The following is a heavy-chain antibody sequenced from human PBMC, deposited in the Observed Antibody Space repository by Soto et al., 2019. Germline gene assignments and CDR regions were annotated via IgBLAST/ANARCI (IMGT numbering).Heavy chain of an antibody. CDR1: GFSFSSYG. CDR3: ARGPWYSSGWDFDY. V-gene: IGHV3-33*01. Sequence: GSLRLSCAASGFSFSSYGMHWVRQAPGKGLEWVAVIWYDGTNKYYTDSVKGRFTISRDNSKNTLYLHMNSLRAEDTAVYYCARGPWYSSGWDFDYWGQGTLVTVSS. J-gene: IGHJ4*02. D-gene: IGHD6-19*01. CDR2: IWYDGTNK.